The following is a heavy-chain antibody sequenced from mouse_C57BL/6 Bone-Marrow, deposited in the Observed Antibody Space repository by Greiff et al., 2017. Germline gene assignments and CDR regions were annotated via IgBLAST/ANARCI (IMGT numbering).Heavy chain of an antibody. CDR2: IDPSDSYT. V-gene: IGHV1-69*01. D-gene: IGHD2-1*01. Sequence: QVQLQQPGAELVMPGASVKLSCKASGYTFTSYWMHWVKQRPGQGLEWIGEIDPSDSYTNYNQKFKGKSTLTVDKSSNTAYMQLSSLTSEDSAVYYCARLVRYYFDYWGQGTTLTVSS. CDR3: ARLVRYYFDY. CDR1: GYTFTSYW. J-gene: IGHJ2*01.